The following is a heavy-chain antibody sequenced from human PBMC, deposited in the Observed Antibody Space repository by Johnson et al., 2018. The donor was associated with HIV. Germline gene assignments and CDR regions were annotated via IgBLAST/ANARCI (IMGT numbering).Heavy chain of an antibody. D-gene: IGHD5-12*01. J-gene: IGHJ3*02. CDR2: IYSGGST. Sequence: VQLVESGGDVVQPERSLRLSCATSGFTVSSNYMSWVRQAPGKGLEWVSVIYSGGSTYYADSVKGRFTISRDNSKNTLYLQMSSLRDEDTAVYYCAKCRGLGARGAFDIWGQGTMDTVSS. V-gene: IGHV3-66*02. CDR3: AKCRGLGARGAFDI. CDR1: GFTVSSNY.